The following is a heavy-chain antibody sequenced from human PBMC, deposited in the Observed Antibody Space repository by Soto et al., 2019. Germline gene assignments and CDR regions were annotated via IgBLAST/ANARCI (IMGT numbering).Heavy chain of an antibody. Sequence: GGTLRLSCAATGLTFRRYVMHCVRQAPGKGLEWVAVIWYHGNDKFYADSVKDRFTISRDNSKKMVYLQMKSLRVDDTATYYCAKDGDRTYCSDGNCAFFDSWGQGALVTVSS. CDR2: IWYHGNDK. D-gene: IGHD2-15*01. J-gene: IGHJ4*02. CDR3: AKDGDRTYCSDGNCAFFDS. CDR1: GLTFRRYV. V-gene: IGHV3-33*06.